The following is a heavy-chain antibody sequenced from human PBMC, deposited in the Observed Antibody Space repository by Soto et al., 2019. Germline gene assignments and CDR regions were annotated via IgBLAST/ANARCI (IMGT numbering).Heavy chain of an antibody. V-gene: IGHV1-18*01. CDR2: ISAYNGNT. D-gene: IGHD3-22*01. J-gene: IGHJ4*02. CDR3: ARWRSYYDSSGYSEYYFDY. Sequence: GASVKVSCKASGYTFTSYGISWVRQAPGQGLEWMGWISAYNGNTNYAQKLQGRVTMTTDTSTSTAYMELRSLRSEDTAVYYCARWRSYYDSSGYSEYYFDYWGQGTLVTVSS. CDR1: GYTFTSYG.